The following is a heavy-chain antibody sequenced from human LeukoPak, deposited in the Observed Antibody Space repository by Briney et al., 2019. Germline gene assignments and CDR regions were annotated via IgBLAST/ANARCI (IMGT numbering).Heavy chain of an antibody. J-gene: IGHJ4*02. Sequence: GGSLRLSCAAFGFTFSSYSMNLVRQAPGKGLEWVSSISSSSSYIYYADSVKGRFTISRDNAKNSLYLQMNTLRPEDTAVYYCARPIDNGSGSYYFDYWGQGTLVTVSS. D-gene: IGHD3-10*01. CDR1: GFTFSSYS. CDR3: ARPIDNGSGSYYFDY. V-gene: IGHV3-21*04. CDR2: ISSSSSYI.